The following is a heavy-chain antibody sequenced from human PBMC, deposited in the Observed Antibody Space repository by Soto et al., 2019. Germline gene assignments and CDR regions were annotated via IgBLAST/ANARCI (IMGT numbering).Heavy chain of an antibody. CDR2: TIPIFGTP. J-gene: IGHJ3*02. Sequence: QVQLVQSGAEVKKPGSSVKVSCKASGRTLSIYGSSWVRQAPGQGLEWMGGTIPIFGTPNYAQKFQGRVTITADKSTSTAYMELSSLRSEDTAVYYCASPYTSSFAFDIWGQGTVVTVSS. CDR3: ASPYTSSFAFDI. V-gene: IGHV1-69*06. CDR1: GRTLSIYG. D-gene: IGHD6-6*01.